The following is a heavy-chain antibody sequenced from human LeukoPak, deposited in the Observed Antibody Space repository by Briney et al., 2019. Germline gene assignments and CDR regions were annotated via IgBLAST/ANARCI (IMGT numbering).Heavy chain of an antibody. J-gene: IGHJ4*02. D-gene: IGHD3-22*01. Sequence: PSETLSLTCTVSGGSISSYYWSWIRQRPGKGLEWIGYIYYSGSTNYNPSLKSRVTISVDTSKNQFSLKLSSVTAADTAVYYCARASSGYYSTYFDYWGQGTLVTVSS. V-gene: IGHV4-59*01. CDR3: ARASSGYYSTYFDY. CDR2: IYYSGST. CDR1: GGSISSYY.